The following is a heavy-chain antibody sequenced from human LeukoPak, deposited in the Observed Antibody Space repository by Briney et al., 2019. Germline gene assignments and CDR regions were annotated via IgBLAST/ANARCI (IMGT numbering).Heavy chain of an antibody. J-gene: IGHJ4*02. Sequence: GGSLRLSCVASGFIFSSYAMTWVRQTPGKGLEWVSGISGRADSTYYADSVKGRFTISRDNSKNTLYLQMNSLRADDTAVYYCAKLTVATFRSLFDSWGQGTLVAVSS. CDR1: GFIFSSYA. V-gene: IGHV3-23*01. CDR3: AKLTVATFRSLFDS. D-gene: IGHD5-12*01. CDR2: ISGRADST.